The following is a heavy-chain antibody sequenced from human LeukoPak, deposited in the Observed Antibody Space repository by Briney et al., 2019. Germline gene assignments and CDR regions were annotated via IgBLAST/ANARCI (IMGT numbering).Heavy chain of an antibody. V-gene: IGHV4-59*11. CDR1: GGSISSHY. CDR2: IYYSGST. D-gene: IGHD3-10*01. Sequence: SETLSLTCTVSGGSISSHYWSWIRQPPGKGLEWIGYIYYSGSTNYNPSLKSRVTMSVDTSKNQFSLKLSSVSAADTAVYYCAGLRDSFAPSGPGTPGTASS. J-gene: IGHJ5*02. CDR3: AGLRDSFAP.